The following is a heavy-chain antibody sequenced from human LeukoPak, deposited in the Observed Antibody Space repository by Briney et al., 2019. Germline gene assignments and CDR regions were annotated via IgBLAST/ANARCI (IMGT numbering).Heavy chain of an antibody. CDR2: IYYSGST. D-gene: IGHD3-10*01. CDR1: GGSISSSSYY. J-gene: IGHJ4*02. V-gene: IGHV4-39*01. Sequence: PSETLSLTCTVSGGSISSSSYYWGWIRQPPGKGLEWIGSIYYSGSTYYHPSLKSRVTISVDTSMNQFSLKLSSVTAEDTAVYYCARQGRYYGSGSYYTIALYYFDYWGQGTLVTVSS. CDR3: ARQGRYYGSGSYYTIALYYFDY.